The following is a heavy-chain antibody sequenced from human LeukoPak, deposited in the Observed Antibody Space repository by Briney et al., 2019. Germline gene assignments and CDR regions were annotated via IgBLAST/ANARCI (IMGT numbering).Heavy chain of an antibody. J-gene: IGHJ4*02. D-gene: IGHD5-12*01. Sequence: SETLSLTCTVSGGSISSYYWSWIRQPAGKGLEWIGRFYSGGSTDYNPSLKSRVTMSVDTSKNQFSLKLSSVTAADTAVYYRARVYSGYDLPGSLANYYFDYWGQGTLVTVSS. CDR1: GGSISSYY. CDR3: ARVYSGYDLPGSLANYYFDY. CDR2: FYSGGST. V-gene: IGHV4-4*07.